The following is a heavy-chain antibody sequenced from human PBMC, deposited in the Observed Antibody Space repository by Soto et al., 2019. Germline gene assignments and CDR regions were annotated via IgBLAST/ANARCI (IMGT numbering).Heavy chain of an antibody. CDR3: ARENGHCTDACNRGAFDI. J-gene: IGHJ3*02. CDR1: GFTFSEYS. D-gene: IGHD2-21*01. V-gene: IGHV3-21*01. CDR2: IANGDNHI. Sequence: EVQVVESGGGLVKPGGSLRLSCAASGFTFSEYSFLWVRQAPGKGLEWLSFIANGDNHIFYSDSVKGRFTISRDNAKNSLYLQLNSLRADDSAVYYCARENGHCTDACNRGAFDIWGQGTMVTVSS.